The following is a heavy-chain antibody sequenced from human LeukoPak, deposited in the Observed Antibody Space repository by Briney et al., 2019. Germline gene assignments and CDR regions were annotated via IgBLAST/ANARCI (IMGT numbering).Heavy chain of an antibody. CDR2: IYSDGST. CDR3: ASPHYDILTGLLN. V-gene: IGHV3-53*01. CDR1: GFTVSSNY. Sequence: PGGSLRLSCSASGFTVSSNYMSWVRQAPGKGLEWGPVIYSDGSTYYADSVKGRFTISRDNSKNTLYLQMNSLRAEDTAVYYCASPHYDILTGLLNWGQGTLVTVSS. D-gene: IGHD3-9*01. J-gene: IGHJ4*02.